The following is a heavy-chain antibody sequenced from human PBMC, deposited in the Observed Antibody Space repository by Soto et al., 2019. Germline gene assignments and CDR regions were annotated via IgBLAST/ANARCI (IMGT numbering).Heavy chain of an antibody. J-gene: IGHJ4*02. CDR2: ITYDGSNQ. CDR1: GFIFSSYT. D-gene: IGHD1-26*01. Sequence: QVQLVESGGGVVQPGRSLRLSCAASGFIFSSYTMHWVRQAPGKGLEWVGDITYDGSNQYYADSVKGRFTIFRDNSRNMLFLQMNSLRPDDTAVYYCARAPSGSYPEFDYWGQGTLVTVSS. CDR3: ARAPSGSYPEFDY. V-gene: IGHV3-30-3*01.